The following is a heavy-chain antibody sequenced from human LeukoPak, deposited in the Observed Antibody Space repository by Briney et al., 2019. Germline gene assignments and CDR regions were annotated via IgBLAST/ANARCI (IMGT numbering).Heavy chain of an antibody. CDR3: ARDGYNWSAFDI. Sequence: SETLSLTCTVSGGSISSHYWSWIRQPPGKGLEWIGYIYYSGSTNFNPSLKSRVTISVDTSKNQFSLQLSSVTAADTAVYYCARDGYNWSAFDIWGQGTMVTVSS. J-gene: IGHJ3*02. CDR2: IYYSGST. V-gene: IGHV4-59*11. CDR1: GGSISSHY. D-gene: IGHD5-24*01.